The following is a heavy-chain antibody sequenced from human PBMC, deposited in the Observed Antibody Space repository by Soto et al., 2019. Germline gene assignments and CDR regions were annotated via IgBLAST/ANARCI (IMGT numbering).Heavy chain of an antibody. J-gene: IGHJ6*02. CDR2: IIPIFGTA. V-gene: IGHV1-69*13. CDR3: ARERRSSSGYYYYYGMDV. Sequence: VASVKVSCKASGGTFSSYAISWVRQARGQGLEWMGGIIPIFGTANYAQKFQGRVTITADESTSTAYMELSSLRSEDTAVYYCARERRSSSGYYYYYGMDVWGQGTTVTVSS. D-gene: IGHD3-22*01. CDR1: GGTFSSYA.